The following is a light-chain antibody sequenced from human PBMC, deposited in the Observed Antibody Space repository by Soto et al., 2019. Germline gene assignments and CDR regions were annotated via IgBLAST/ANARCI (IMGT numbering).Light chain of an antibody. J-gene: IGKJ2*01. CDR2: GAS. Sequence: EIVLTQSPGTLSLSPGERATLSCRASQSVSSSYLAWYQQKPGQAPRLLIYGASGRATGIPDRFSGSGSGTDFTLTISRLEPEDFAVYYWQQSGSSPPYTFGQGTKLEIK. CDR3: QQSGSSPPYT. CDR1: QSVSSSY. V-gene: IGKV3-20*01.